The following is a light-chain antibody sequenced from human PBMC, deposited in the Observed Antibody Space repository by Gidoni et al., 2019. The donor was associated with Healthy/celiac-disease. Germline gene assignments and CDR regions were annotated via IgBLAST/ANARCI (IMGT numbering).Light chain of an antibody. CDR3: QQRSNWPPVT. CDR1: QSVSSY. J-gene: IGKJ2*01. V-gene: IGKV3-11*01. CDR2: DAS. Sequence: IVLTQSPATLSLSPGARATLSCRASQSVSSYLVWYQQKPGQAPRLLIYDASNRATGIPARFSGSGSGTDFTLTISSLEPEDFAVYYCQQRSNWPPVTFGQGTKLEIK.